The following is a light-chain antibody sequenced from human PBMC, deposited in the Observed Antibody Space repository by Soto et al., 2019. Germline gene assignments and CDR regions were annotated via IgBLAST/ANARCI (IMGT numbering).Light chain of an antibody. V-gene: IGKV1-5*01. CDR1: QYISSW. J-gene: IGKJ2*03. Sequence: DIPMTQSPSTLSASVGDRVTITCRASQYISSWLAWYQQRPGKAPKLLIYDASNVESGVPSRFSGSRSGTEFTLTISSLQPEDFATYYCQQYNTHLYSFGQGTKLEIK. CDR3: QQYNTHLYS. CDR2: DAS.